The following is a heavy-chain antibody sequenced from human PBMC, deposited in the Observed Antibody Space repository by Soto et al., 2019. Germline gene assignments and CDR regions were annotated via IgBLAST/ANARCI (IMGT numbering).Heavy chain of an antibody. D-gene: IGHD3-16*01. J-gene: IGHJ6*02. Sequence: PGESLKISCKGSGYSFTSYWIGWVRQMPGKGLEWMGIIYPGDSDTRYSPSFQGQVTISADKSISTAYLQWSSLKASDTAMYYCASPAFTYPYYNGMDVWGQGTTVTVSS. CDR1: GYSFTSYW. CDR3: ASPAFTYPYYNGMDV. V-gene: IGHV5-51*01. CDR2: IYPGDSDT.